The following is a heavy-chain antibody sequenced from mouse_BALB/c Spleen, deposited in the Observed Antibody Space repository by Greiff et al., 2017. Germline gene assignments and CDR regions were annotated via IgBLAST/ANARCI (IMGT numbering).Heavy chain of an antibody. CDR2: IDPANGNT. CDR3: AYYRYDEAMDY. V-gene: IGHV14-3*02. J-gene: IGHJ4*01. CDR1: GFNIKDTY. Sequence: VQLKQSGAELVKPGASVKLSCTASGFNIKDTYMHWVKQRPEQGLEWIGRIDPANGNTKYDPKFQGKATITADTSSNTAYLQLSSLTSEDTAVYYCAYYRYDEAMDYWGQGTSVTVSS. D-gene: IGHD2-14*01.